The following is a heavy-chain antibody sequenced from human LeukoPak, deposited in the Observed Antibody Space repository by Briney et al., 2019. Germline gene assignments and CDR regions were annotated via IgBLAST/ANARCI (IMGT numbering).Heavy chain of an antibody. CDR2: IYYSGST. V-gene: IGHV4-31*11. D-gene: IGHD4-17*01. CDR3: ARVQTTGQLFDY. J-gene: IGHJ4*02. Sequence: SETLSLTCAVYGGSFSGYYWSWIRQHPGKGLEWIGYIYYSGSTYYNPSLKGRVTISVDTSKNQFSLKLSSVTAADTAVYYCARVQTTGQLFDYWGQGTLVTVSS. CDR1: GGSFSGYY.